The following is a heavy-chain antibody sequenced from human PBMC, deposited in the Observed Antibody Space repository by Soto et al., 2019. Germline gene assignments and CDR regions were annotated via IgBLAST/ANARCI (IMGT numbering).Heavy chain of an antibody. CDR3: AKDQKPIAVASDY. D-gene: IGHD6-19*01. CDR2: ISGSSGSI. CDR1: GFTFSSYA. J-gene: IGHJ4*02. V-gene: IGHV3-23*01. Sequence: GGSLRLSCAASGFTFSSYAMSWVRQAPGKGLEWVSDISGSSGSIYYAVSVKGRFTISRVYSKITLYLQMNSLRAEDTAVYYCAKDQKPIAVASDYWGQGTLVTVSS.